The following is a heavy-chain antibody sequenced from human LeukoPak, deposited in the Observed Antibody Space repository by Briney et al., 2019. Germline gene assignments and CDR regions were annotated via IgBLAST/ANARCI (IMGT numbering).Heavy chain of an antibody. D-gene: IGHD3-10*02. Sequence: GASVKVSCKASGYTFTSYYIHWVRQAPGQGLEWMGIINPSGGSTSYPQKFQDRVTMTGDTSTSTVYMELSSLKSDDTAIYYCARGVFGELEKLMFQHWGQGTLVTVSS. V-gene: IGHV1-46*01. CDR2: INPSGGST. CDR1: GYTFTSYY. CDR3: ARGVFGELEKLMFQH. J-gene: IGHJ1*01.